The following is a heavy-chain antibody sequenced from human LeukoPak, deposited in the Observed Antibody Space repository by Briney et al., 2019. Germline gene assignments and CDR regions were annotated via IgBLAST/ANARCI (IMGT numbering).Heavy chain of an antibody. Sequence: SETLSLTCAVYGGSFSGYYWSWIRQPPGKGLEWIGEINHSGSTNYNPSLKSRVTISVDTSKNQFSLKLRSVTAADTAVYYCARVGMATIVWGQGTLVTVSS. J-gene: IGHJ4*02. CDR3: ARVGMATIV. D-gene: IGHD5-24*01. CDR2: INHSGST. CDR1: GGSFSGYY. V-gene: IGHV4-34*01.